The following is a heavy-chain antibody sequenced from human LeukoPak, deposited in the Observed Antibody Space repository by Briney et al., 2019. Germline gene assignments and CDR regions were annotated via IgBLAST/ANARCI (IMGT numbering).Heavy chain of an antibody. Sequence: GRSLRLSCAASGFTFSSYGMHWVRQAPGKGLEWVAVISYDVSNKYSADSVKGRFSISRDNSKNTLYLQMNSLRAEDTAVYYCAKDAAGPEYWGQGTLVTVSS. J-gene: IGHJ4*02. D-gene: IGHD6-13*01. CDR2: ISYDVSNK. CDR1: GFTFSSYG. V-gene: IGHV3-30*18. CDR3: AKDAAGPEY.